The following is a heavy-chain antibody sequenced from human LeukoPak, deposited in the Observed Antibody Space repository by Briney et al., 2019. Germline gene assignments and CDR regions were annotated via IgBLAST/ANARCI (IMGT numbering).Heavy chain of an antibody. D-gene: IGHD3-9*01. CDR3: ARDEIYYDILTGYRHFDY. CDR2: IKQDGSEK. Sequence: GGSLRLSCEASGFTFSSYWMSWFRQAPGKGLEWVANIKQDGSEKKYLDSVKGRFTISRDNAKNSMYLQMNSLRAEDTAVYYCARDEIYYDILTGYRHFDYWGQGTLVTVFS. V-gene: IGHV3-7*01. CDR1: GFTFSSYW. J-gene: IGHJ4*02.